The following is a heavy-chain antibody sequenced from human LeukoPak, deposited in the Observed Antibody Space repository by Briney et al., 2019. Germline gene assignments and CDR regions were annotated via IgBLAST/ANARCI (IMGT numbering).Heavy chain of an antibody. V-gene: IGHV4-39*07. CDR2: INHSGST. CDR3: ARLPYEYVWGSYRRGCYFDY. CDR1: GDSISSNSYY. J-gene: IGHJ4*02. Sequence: PSETLSLTCTVSGDSISSNSYYWSWIRQPLGTGLEWIGEINHSGSTNYNPSLKSRVTISVDTSKNQFSLKLSSVTAADTAVYYCARLPYEYVWGSYRRGCYFDYWGQGTLVTVSS. D-gene: IGHD3-16*02.